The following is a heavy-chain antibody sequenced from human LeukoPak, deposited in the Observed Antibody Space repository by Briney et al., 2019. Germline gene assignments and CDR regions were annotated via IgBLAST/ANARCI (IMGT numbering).Heavy chain of an antibody. CDR3: ATEGVVGATRAFDI. V-gene: IGHV3-30*03. CDR1: GFTFSSYG. J-gene: IGHJ3*02. Sequence: PEGSLRLSCAASGFTFSSYGMHWVRQAPGKGLEWVAVISYDGSNKYYADSVKGRFTISRDNSKNTLYLQMNSLRAEDTAVYYCATEGVVGATRAFDIWGQGTMVTVSS. D-gene: IGHD1-26*01. CDR2: ISYDGSNK.